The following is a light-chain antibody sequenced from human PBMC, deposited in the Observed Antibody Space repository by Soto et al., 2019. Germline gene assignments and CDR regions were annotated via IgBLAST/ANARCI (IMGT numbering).Light chain of an antibody. CDR3: QHYSRSVLT. CDR1: QSVSSSS. J-gene: IGKJ3*01. CDR2: GAS. Sequence: EIVLTQSPGTLSLSPGERATLSCRASQSVSSSSLAWYQQKPGQAPRLLIYGASSRASGIPDRFSGSGSGKDFTLTINRLAPEDFAVYYFQHYSRSVLTFGPGTKVDIK. V-gene: IGKV3-20*01.